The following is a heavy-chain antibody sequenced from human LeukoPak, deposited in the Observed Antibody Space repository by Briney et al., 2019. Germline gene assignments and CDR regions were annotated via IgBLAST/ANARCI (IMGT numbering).Heavy chain of an antibody. J-gene: IGHJ6*03. Sequence: QTGGSLRLSCTASGFTFGDYAMSWVRQAPGKGLEWVGFIRSKAYGGTTEYAASVKGRFTISRDDSKSIAYLQMNSLKTEDTAVYYCTRVPGLASYGEDYYYYYYMDVWGKGTTVTVSS. V-gene: IGHV3-49*04. CDR2: IRSKAYGGTT. D-gene: IGHD5-18*01. CDR1: GFTFGDYA. CDR3: TRVPGLASYGEDYYYYYYMDV.